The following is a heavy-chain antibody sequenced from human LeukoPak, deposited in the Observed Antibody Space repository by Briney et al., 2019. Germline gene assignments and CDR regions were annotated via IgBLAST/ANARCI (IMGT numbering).Heavy chain of an antibody. D-gene: IGHD4-17*01. Sequence: GGSLRLSCAASEFTFSSYSMNWVRQAPGKGLEWVANIKQGGSEKYYVDSVKGRFTISRDNAKNSLYLQMNSLRAEDTAVYYCARDKSYGDSSDYWGQGTLVTVSS. J-gene: IGHJ4*02. CDR1: EFTFSSYS. CDR2: IKQGGSEK. V-gene: IGHV3-7*01. CDR3: ARDKSYGDSSDY.